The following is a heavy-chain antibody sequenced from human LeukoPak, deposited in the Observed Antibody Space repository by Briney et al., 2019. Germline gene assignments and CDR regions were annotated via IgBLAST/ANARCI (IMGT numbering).Heavy chain of an antibody. CDR3: AKDSSGWYPDY. CDR2: TRYDGNNK. J-gene: IGHJ4*02. D-gene: IGHD6-19*01. Sequence: GGSLRLSCAASGFTFRSYGMHWVRQAPGKGLEWVAFTRYDGNNKYYADSVKGRFTISRDNSKNTVYLQMNSLRPEDTAVYYCAKDSSGWYPDYWGQGTLVTVSS. V-gene: IGHV3-30*02. CDR1: GFTFRSYG.